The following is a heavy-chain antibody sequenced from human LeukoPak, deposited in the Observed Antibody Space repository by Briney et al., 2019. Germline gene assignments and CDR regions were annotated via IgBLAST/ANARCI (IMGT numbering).Heavy chain of an antibody. D-gene: IGHD2-8*01. V-gene: IGHV3-33*06. CDR1: GFTFSRYG. CDR2: MWYGGSNK. J-gene: IGHJ4*02. CDR3: AKDGLGYCTNAICYNFDY. Sequence: GGSLRLSCAASGFTFSRYGMQWLRQAPGKGREGVAAMWYGGSNKYYADPVEGRFTISRDNSKNTLYLQMNSLRAEDTAVYYCAKDGLGYCTNAICYNFDYWGQGTLVTVSS.